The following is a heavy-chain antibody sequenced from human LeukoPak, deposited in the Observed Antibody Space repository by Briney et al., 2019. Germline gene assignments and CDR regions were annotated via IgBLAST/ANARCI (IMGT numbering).Heavy chain of an antibody. Sequence: GGSLRLSYAAAGLTTTTKYMRSVRQAPGKGLEWVSILYSSGDTYYADSVKGRFTISRDNSRNTLSLQMNSLRVEDTSISFRARRGDHYHCNFDLWGRGTLVTVSS. CDR2: LYSSGDT. D-gene: IGHD1-14*01. J-gene: IGHJ2*01. CDR1: GLTTTTKY. V-gene: IGHV3-53*01. CDR3: ARRGDHYHCNFDL.